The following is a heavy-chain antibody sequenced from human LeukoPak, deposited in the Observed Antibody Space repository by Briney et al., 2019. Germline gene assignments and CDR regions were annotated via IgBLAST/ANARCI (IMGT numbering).Heavy chain of an antibody. Sequence: GGSLRLSCAASGFTFSSYAMHWVRQAPGKGLEWVANIKQDGSEEYYVDSVKGRFTISRDNAKNTLYLQMNSLRAEDTAVYYCARDGRRLAAYDLWGQGTMVTVSS. J-gene: IGHJ3*01. CDR3: ARDGRRLAAYDL. CDR1: GFTFSSYA. CDR2: IKQDGSEE. V-gene: IGHV3-7*01. D-gene: IGHD6-25*01.